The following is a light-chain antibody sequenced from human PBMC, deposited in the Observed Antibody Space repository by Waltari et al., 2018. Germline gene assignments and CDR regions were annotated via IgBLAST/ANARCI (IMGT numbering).Light chain of an antibody. CDR2: KAS. Sequence: DVQLTHSPSTLSASVGDRVTITCRASESVKNNLAWYQHQPGKAPKVLVHKASRLESGVPSRFSGSGYGTEFTLTISSLEPDDSATYYCHQYNTLPLTFGGGTKVEIK. CDR1: ESVKNN. V-gene: IGKV1-5*03. CDR3: HQYNTLPLT. J-gene: IGKJ4*01.